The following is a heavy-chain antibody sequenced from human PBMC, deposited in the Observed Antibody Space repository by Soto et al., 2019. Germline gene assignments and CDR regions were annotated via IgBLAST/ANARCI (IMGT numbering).Heavy chain of an antibody. J-gene: IGHJ4*02. CDR3: ARTHSGSYYSVFNY. CDR2: IYRSGTT. D-gene: IGHD1-26*01. CDR1: NFSISSGYY. V-gene: IGHV4-38-2*01. Sequence: TSETLSLTCVVSNFSISSGYYWGWIRQSPGKGLEWIASIYRSGTTSYNPSLKSRVTISVDPSKNQFSLMLTAVTAADTAVYYCARTHSGSYYSVFNYWVRGSLVTVSS.